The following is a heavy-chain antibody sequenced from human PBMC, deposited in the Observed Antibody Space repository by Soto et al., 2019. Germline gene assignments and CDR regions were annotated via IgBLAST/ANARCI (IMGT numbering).Heavy chain of an antibody. D-gene: IGHD3-10*01. Sequence: GPLLLPCSASGFTFSNAWWSWVRQAPGKGLEWVGRIKSKTDGGTTDYTAPVKGRFIISRDDSKNTLSLQMNSLKNEDTAVYYCTTGSTSTKNYWGQGALVTVHS. CDR2: IKSKTDGGTT. CDR1: GFTFSNAW. J-gene: IGHJ4*02. CDR3: TTGSTSTKNY. V-gene: IGHV3-15*01.